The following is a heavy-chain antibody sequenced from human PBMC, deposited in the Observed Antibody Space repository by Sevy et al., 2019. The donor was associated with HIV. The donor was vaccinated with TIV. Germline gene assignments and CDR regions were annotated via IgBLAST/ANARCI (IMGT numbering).Heavy chain of an antibody. Sequence: ASVKVSCKASGYTFTSYDINWVRQATGQGLEWMGWMNPNSGNTGYAQKFQGRVTMTRNTSISTAYMELSSLGSEDTAVYDSGSSGPTYYDGTGSTLGNWFDPGGQGIVVTVS. V-gene: IGHV1-8*01. CDR2: MNPNSGNT. CDR3: GSSGPTYYDGTGSTLGNWFDP. D-gene: IGHD3-10*01. J-gene: IGHJ5*02. CDR1: GYTFTSYD.